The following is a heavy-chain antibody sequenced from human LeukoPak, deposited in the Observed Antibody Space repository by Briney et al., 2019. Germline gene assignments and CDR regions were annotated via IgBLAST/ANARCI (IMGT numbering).Heavy chain of an antibody. CDR3: ARGQLGLHYFDY. CDR2: IWYDGSNK. D-gene: IGHD6-13*01. CDR1: GFTFSSYG. J-gene: IGHJ4*02. Sequence: GGSLRLSCAASGFTFSSYGMHWVRQAPGKGLEWVAVIWYDGSNKYYADSVKGRFTISRDNSKNTLYLQMNSLRAEDTAVYYCARGQLGLHYFDYLGQGTLVTVSS. V-gene: IGHV3-33*01.